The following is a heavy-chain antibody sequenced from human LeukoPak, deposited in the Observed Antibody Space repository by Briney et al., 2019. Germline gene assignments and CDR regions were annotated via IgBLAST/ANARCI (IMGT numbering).Heavy chain of an antibody. Sequence: SQTLSPTCTLHGASIINYHWSWVRQPAGRGRGWISQIHTSGSTHYNPRLKSLVSMSIDTTEDQVSLTIRSVTAADTAFYYCARRDISSGWSFDYWGQGTLVTVSS. J-gene: IGHJ4*02. D-gene: IGHD6-19*01. CDR2: IHTSGST. CDR1: GASIINYH. V-gene: IGHV4-59*10. CDR3: ARRDISSGWSFDY.